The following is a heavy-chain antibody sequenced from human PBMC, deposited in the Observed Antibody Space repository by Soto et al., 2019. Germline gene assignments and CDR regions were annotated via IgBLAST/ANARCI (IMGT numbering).Heavy chain of an antibody. CDR3: ARDSSRITHIDY. V-gene: IGHV3-21*01. Sequence: GGSLRLSCAASGFTFSSYSMNWVRQAPGKGLEWVSSISSSSYIYYADSGKGRFTISRDNAKNSLYLQMNSLRAEDTAVYYCARDSSRITHIDYWGQGTLVTVSS. CDR1: GFTFSSYS. J-gene: IGHJ4*02. CDR2: ISSSSYI. D-gene: IGHD3-16*01.